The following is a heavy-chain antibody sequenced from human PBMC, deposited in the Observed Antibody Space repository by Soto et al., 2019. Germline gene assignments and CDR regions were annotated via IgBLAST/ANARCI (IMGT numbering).Heavy chain of an antibody. Sequence: ASVKVSCKASGDIFDNYAISWVRQAPGQGLEWLGGISPVIGTTHYAQRFQGRLTITADRSTMKTYMELSGLKSEDTAIYFCARDYSGYDPALNRFDPWGQGTLVTVSS. CDR3: ARDYSGYDPALNRFDP. CDR2: ISPVIGTT. D-gene: IGHD5-12*01. J-gene: IGHJ5*02. CDR1: GDIFDNYA. V-gene: IGHV1-69*06.